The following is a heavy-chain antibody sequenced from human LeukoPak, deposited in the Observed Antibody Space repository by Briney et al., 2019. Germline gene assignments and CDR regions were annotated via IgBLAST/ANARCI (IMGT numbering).Heavy chain of an antibody. CDR2: ISSSSSTI. V-gene: IGHV3-48*02. D-gene: IGHD6-19*01. Sequence: GGSLRLSCAASGFTFSSYSMNWVRQAPGKGLEWASYISSSSSTIYYADSVKGRFTISRDNAKNSLYLQMNSLRDEDTAVYYCARDTTVAGQSGWFDPWGQGTLVTVSS. J-gene: IGHJ5*02. CDR3: ARDTTVAGQSGWFDP. CDR1: GFTFSSYS.